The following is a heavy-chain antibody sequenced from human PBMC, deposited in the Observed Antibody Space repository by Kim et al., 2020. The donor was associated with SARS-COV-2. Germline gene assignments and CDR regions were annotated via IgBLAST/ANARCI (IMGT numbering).Heavy chain of an antibody. V-gene: IGHV3-30*01. J-gene: IGHJ5*02. D-gene: IGHD6-13*01. Sequence: KVRFTISRDNSKNTLYLQMNSLRAEDTAVYYCARDGSPGIPRRGSWFDPWGQGTLVTVSS. CDR3: ARDGSPGIPRRGSWFDP.